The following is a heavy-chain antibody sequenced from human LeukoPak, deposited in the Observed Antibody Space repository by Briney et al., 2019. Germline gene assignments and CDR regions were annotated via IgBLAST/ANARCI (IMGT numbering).Heavy chain of an antibody. D-gene: IGHD3-16*01. V-gene: IGHV3-53*01. CDR1: GFTVSTNY. CDR2: IYSGGKT. J-gene: IGHJ4*02. CDR3: DRDRVSSTDVAGLFHY. Sequence: GGSLRLSCAPSGFTVSTNYMSWVRQAPGKGLEWVSLIYSGGKTNYADSVKGRFTISRDNSKNTLYLQMNSLSAEDTALYYCDRDRVSSTDVAGLFHYWGEGTLVTVSS.